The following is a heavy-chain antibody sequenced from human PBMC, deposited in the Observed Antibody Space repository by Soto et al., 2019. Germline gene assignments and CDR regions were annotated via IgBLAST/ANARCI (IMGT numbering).Heavy chain of an antibody. CDR1: GGSFSGYY. Sequence: QVQLQQWGAGLLKPSETLSLTCAVYGGSFSGYYWSWIRQPPGKGLEWIGEINHSGSTNYNPSLQSRVTISVDTSKNQFSLKLSSVTAADTAVYYCARQRRGDYKVYYYYMDVWGKGTTVTVSS. CDR3: ARQRRGDYKVYYYYMDV. J-gene: IGHJ6*03. V-gene: IGHV4-34*01. CDR2: INHSGST. D-gene: IGHD4-17*01.